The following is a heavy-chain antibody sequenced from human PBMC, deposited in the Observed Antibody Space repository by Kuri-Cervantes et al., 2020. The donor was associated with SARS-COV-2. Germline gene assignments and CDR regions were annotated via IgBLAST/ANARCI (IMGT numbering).Heavy chain of an antibody. J-gene: IGHJ6*02. CDR3: AREGGAVAGTPTRYYYGMDV. V-gene: IGHV3-13*01. CDR2: IGTAGDT. Sequence: GGSLRLSCAASGFTFSSYDMHWVRQATGKGLEWVSAIGTAGDTYYPGSVKGRFTISRENAKNSLYLQMNSLSSEDTAVYYCAREGGAVAGTPTRYYYGMDVWGQGTTVTVSS. CDR1: GFTFSSYD. D-gene: IGHD6-19*01.